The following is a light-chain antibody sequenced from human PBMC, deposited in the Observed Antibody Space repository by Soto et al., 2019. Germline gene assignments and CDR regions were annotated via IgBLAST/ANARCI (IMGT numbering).Light chain of an antibody. CDR2: TTN. V-gene: IGLV1-44*01. J-gene: IGLJ3*02. CDR3: AAWDDSRNGPV. Sequence: QSVLTQPPSASVTPGQRVSISCSGSSSNIGNNTVNWYQQFPETAPRLLIYTTNQRPSGVPDRFSGSKSGTSASLAISGLQSEDEADYYWAAWDDSRNGPVFGGGTKLTVL. CDR1: SSNIGNNT.